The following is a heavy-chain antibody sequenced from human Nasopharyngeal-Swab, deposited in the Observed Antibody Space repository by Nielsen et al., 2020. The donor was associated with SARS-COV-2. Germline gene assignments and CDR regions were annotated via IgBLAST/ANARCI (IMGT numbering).Heavy chain of an antibody. J-gene: IGHJ4*02. Sequence: LSLTCAVSGFSFSSYVMSWVRQVPGKGLEWVSAIRGSGGGTYSADSVKGRFTISRDSSKNTLYLQMNSLRAEDTAVYYCAKTNDRHSSSYYFDYWGQGALVTVSS. D-gene: IGHD6-6*01. CDR1: GFSFSSYV. V-gene: IGHV3-23*01. CDR3: AKTNDRHSSSYYFDY. CDR2: IRGSGGGT.